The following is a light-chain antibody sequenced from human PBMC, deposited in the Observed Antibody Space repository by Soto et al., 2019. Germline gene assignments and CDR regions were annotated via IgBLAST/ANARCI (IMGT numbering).Light chain of an antibody. CDR3: QQRSNWWT. CDR2: DAS. Sequence: EIVLTQSPATLSLSPGERATLSCRASQSVNSYLAWYQQKRGQAPRLLIYDASNRATGIPARFSGSGSGTDFTLTISSLEPEDFAVYYCQQRSNWWTFGQGTKVEIK. V-gene: IGKV3-11*01. CDR1: QSVNSY. J-gene: IGKJ1*01.